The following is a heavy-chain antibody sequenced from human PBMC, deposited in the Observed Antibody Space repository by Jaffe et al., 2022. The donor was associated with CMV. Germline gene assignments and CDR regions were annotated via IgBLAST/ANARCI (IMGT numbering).Heavy chain of an antibody. J-gene: IGHJ6*03. Sequence: EVQLVESGGGLVQPGRSLRLSCTASGFTFGDYAMSWVRQAPGKGLEWVGFIRSKAYGGTTEYAASVKGRFTISRDDSKSIAYLQMNSLKTEDTAVYYCTRDGYYYDSSGYPYYYYYMDVWGKGTTVTVSS. V-gene: IGHV3-49*04. CDR3: TRDGYYYDSSGYPYYYYYMDV. CDR2: IRSKAYGGTT. D-gene: IGHD3-22*01. CDR1: GFTFGDYA.